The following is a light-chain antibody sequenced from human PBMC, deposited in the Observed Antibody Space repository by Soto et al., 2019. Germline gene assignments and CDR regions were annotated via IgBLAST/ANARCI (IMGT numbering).Light chain of an antibody. Sequence: QSVLTQPASVSGAPGQSITISCTGTSNDVGGYKYVSWYQQRPGTAPKLIMFEVNNRPSGVSDRFSGSRSANTASLTISGLQAQDEADYYCSSYSSNNILSYVFGTGTKVTDL. CDR3: SSYSSNNILSYV. J-gene: IGLJ1*01. V-gene: IGLV2-14*03. CDR1: SNDVGGYKY. CDR2: EVN.